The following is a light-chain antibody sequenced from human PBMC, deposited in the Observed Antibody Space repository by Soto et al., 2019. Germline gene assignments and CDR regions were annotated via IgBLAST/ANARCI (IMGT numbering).Light chain of an antibody. CDR2: AAS. Sequence: DIQMTQSPSSLSASVGARVTITCRASQSISSYLNWDQQKPGRAPKLLIYAASSLQSGVPARFSGSGSGTDYTLTISSLQPEDFTTYYCQQRYSTPRTFRQGTKVEIK. CDR3: QQRYSTPRT. J-gene: IGKJ1*01. CDR1: QSISSY. V-gene: IGKV1-39*01.